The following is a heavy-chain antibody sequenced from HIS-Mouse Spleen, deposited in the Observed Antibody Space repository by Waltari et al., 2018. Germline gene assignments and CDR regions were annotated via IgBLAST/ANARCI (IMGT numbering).Heavy chain of an antibody. CDR1: GGSISSSSYY. J-gene: IGHJ2*01. V-gene: IGHV4-39*07. D-gene: IGHD6-13*01. Sequence: QLQLQESGPGLVKPSETLSLTCTVSGGSISSSSYYWGWIRQPPGKGLEWYGSIYYSGRTYYHPSLKSRVTIAVDTSKNQFSLKLSSVTAADTAVYYCAREIPYSSSWYDWYFDLWGRGTLVTVSS. CDR2: IYYSGRT. CDR3: AREIPYSSSWYDWYFDL.